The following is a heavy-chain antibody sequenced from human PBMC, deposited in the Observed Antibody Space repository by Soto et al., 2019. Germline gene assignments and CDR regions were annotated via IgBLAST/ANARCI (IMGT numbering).Heavy chain of an antibody. CDR2: INAGNGNT. J-gene: IGHJ4*02. Sequence: ASVKVSCKASGYTFTSYAMHWVRQAPGQRLEWMGWINAGNGNTKYSQKFQGRVTITRDTSASTAYMELSSLRSEDTAVYYCARAPDYSNPPVDYWGQGTPVTVSS. CDR1: GYTFTSYA. CDR3: ARAPDYSNPPVDY. V-gene: IGHV1-3*01. D-gene: IGHD4-4*01.